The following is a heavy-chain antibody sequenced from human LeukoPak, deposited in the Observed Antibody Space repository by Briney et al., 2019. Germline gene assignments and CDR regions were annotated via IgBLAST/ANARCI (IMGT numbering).Heavy chain of an antibody. Sequence: GGSLRLSSAASGFTFSSYAMSWVRQAPGKGLEWVSAISGSGGSTYYADSVKGRFTISRDNSENTLYLQMNSLRAEDTAVYYCAKEGTGGYCSGGSCYSDYWGQGTLVTVSS. CDR2: ISGSGGST. CDR1: GFTFSSYA. J-gene: IGHJ4*02. V-gene: IGHV3-23*01. CDR3: AKEGTGGYCSGGSCYSDY. D-gene: IGHD2-15*01.